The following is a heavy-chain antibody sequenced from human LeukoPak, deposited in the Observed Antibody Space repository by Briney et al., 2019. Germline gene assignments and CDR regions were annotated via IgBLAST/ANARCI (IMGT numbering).Heavy chain of an antibody. J-gene: IGHJ4*02. Sequence: GGSLRLSCAASGFTFSSFPMSWVRQAPGKGLEWVSVISGGGVSTYYADSVKGRFTISRDNSKNTLYLQMNSLRAEDTAVYYCAKWARYCTNGVCYYFDYWGQGTLVTVSS. CDR3: AKWARYCTNGVCYYFDY. CDR2: ISGGGVST. V-gene: IGHV3-23*01. CDR1: GFTFSSFP. D-gene: IGHD2-8*01.